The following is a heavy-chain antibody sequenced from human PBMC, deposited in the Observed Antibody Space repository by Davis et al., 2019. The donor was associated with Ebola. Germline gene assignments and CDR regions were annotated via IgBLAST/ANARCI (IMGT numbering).Heavy chain of an antibody. V-gene: IGHV3-9*01. CDR2: ISWNSDSV. Sequence: SLKISCVGSGFTFDDYAMHWVRQVPGKGLEWVSSISWNSDSVGYVDSVKGLFTISKDNAKNTLYLQMNGLRADDTAMYYCARDRLLYSAAYGGWLDPWGQGTLVIVSS. CDR1: GFTFDDYA. D-gene: IGHD2-2*02. CDR3: ARDRLLYSAAYGGWLDP. J-gene: IGHJ5*02.